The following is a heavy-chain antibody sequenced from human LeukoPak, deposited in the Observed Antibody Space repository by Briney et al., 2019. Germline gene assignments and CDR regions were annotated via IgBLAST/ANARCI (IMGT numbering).Heavy chain of an antibody. Sequence: GGSLRLSCAASGFTVSSNYMSWVRQAPGKGLEWVSVIYSGGSTYYADSVKGRFTISRDNSKNTLYLQMISLRAEDTAVYYCARDNRGSPFWSGYQASHIDYGRQGCLVTVSS. CDR1: GFTVSSNY. CDR3: ARDNRGSPFWSGYQASHIDY. CDR2: IYSGGST. J-gene: IGHJ4*02. D-gene: IGHD3-3*01. V-gene: IGHV3-66*01.